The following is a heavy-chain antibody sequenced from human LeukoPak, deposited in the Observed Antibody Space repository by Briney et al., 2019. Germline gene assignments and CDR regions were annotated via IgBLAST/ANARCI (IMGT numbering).Heavy chain of an antibody. Sequence: KPSQTLSLTCTVSGGSNSSGSYYWSWIRQPAGKGLEWIGRIYTSGSTNYNPSLKSRVTISVDTSMNQFSLKLSSVTAADTAVYYCARGSSGWFYYFDYWGQGTLVTVSS. CDR2: IYTSGST. CDR3: ARGSSGWFYYFDY. D-gene: IGHD6-19*01. CDR1: GGSNSSGSYY. V-gene: IGHV4-61*02. J-gene: IGHJ4*02.